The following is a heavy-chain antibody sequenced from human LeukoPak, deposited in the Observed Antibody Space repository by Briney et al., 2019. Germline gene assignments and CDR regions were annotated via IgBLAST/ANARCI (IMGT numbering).Heavy chain of an antibody. Sequence: GGSLRLSCTASGFTFGDYAMSWVRQAPGKGLEWVGFIRSKAYGGTTEYAASVKGRFIISRDDSKSIAYLQMNSLKTEDTAVYYCTRDTGFRSTHWGQGTLVTVSS. CDR3: TRDTGFRSTH. J-gene: IGHJ4*02. D-gene: IGHD2-2*01. V-gene: IGHV3-49*04. CDR1: GFTFGDYA. CDR2: IRSKAYGGTT.